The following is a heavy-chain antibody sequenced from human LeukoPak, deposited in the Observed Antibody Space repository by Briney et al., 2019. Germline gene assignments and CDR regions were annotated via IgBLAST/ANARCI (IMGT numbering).Heavy chain of an antibody. Sequence: ASVKVSCKASGYTFTSYDINWVRQAIGQGLEWMGWMNPNSGNTGYAQKFQGRVTMTRNTSISTAYMELSSLRSEDTAVYYCARVLVTMVRGVITTRSRAMDVWGQGTTVTVSS. CDR2: MNPNSGNT. J-gene: IGHJ6*02. V-gene: IGHV1-8*01. CDR1: GYTFTSYD. D-gene: IGHD3-10*01. CDR3: ARVLVTMVRGVITTRSRAMDV.